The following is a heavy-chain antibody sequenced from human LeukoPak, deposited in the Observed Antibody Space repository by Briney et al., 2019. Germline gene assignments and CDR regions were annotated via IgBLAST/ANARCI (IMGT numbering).Heavy chain of an antibody. Sequence: PGGSLRLSCAASGFTLSSYGMHWVRQAPGKGLEWVAVIWYDGSNKYYADSVKGRFTISRDNSKNTLYLQMNSLRAEGTAVYYCNTGSDYWGQGTLVTVSS. CDR3: NTGSDY. D-gene: IGHD2-8*02. V-gene: IGHV3-33*01. CDR1: GFTLSSYG. CDR2: IWYDGSNK. J-gene: IGHJ4*02.